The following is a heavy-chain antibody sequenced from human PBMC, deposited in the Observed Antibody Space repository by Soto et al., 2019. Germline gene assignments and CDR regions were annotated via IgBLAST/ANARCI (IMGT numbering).Heavy chain of an antibody. Sequence: QVQLQESGPGLVKPSQTLSLTCTVSGGSISSGGSYWSWIRQSPGKGLEWIGYIYYSGTTYYNPSLKSRVSISLDTTNNQFSLKVSSVTAADTAMYYCASGHCFSSSCSYLDLWGRGTLVTVSS. D-gene: IGHD2-2*01. J-gene: IGHJ2*01. V-gene: IGHV4-31*03. CDR1: GGSISSGGSY. CDR2: IYYSGTT. CDR3: ASGHCFSSSCSYLDL.